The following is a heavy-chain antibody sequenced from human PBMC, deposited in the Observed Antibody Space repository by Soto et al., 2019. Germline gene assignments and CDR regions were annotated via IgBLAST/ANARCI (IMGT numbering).Heavy chain of an antibody. CDR2: IKPDGSAA. CDR3: VGPMSASVSF. Sequence: PGGSLRLSCAASGFTFSSYWMTWVRQTPGKGLQWVASIKPDGSAAYYVDSVKGRFTISRDNADNSMFLQMNSLRADDTAVYFCVGPMSASVSFWAQGTLVTVSS. V-gene: IGHV3-7*01. J-gene: IGHJ4*02. CDR1: GFTFSSYW. D-gene: IGHD2-2*01.